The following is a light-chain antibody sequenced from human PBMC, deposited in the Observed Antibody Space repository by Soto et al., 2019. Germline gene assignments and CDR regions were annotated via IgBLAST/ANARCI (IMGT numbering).Light chain of an antibody. V-gene: IGKV3-15*01. CDR1: QSVSSY. J-gene: IGKJ4*01. CDR3: QQSNNWPPLT. CDR2: GVS. Sequence: CPPPLSFSQGERATLSCRASQSVSSYLAWYQQKPGQPPRLLIYGVSTRATGVPARFSGSGSETDFSLTISSLQIEDFALYYCQQSNNWPPLTFGGGTKVDI.